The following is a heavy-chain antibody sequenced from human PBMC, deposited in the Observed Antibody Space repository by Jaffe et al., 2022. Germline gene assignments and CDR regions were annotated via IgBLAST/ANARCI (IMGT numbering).Heavy chain of an antibody. CDR3: AKDLYASGRITFDI. J-gene: IGHJ3*02. CDR1: GFTFDDYA. Sequence: EVQLVESGGGLVQPGRSLRLSCAASGFTFDDYAMHWVRQAPGKGLEWVSGINRNGGSSDYADSVKGRFTISRDNAKNSLYLQMNSLRVQDTALYYCAKDLYASGRITFDIWGQGTMVTVSS. D-gene: IGHD2-8*01. CDR2: INRNGGSS. V-gene: IGHV3-9*01.